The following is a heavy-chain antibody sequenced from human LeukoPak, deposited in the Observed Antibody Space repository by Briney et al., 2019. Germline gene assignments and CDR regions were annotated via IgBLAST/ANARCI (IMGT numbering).Heavy chain of an antibody. Sequence: PSETLSLTCAVYGGSFSGYYWSWIRQPPGKGLEWIGEINHSGSTNYNPSLKSRVTISVDTSKNQFSLKLSPVTAADTAVYYCARDYPFDPWGQGTLVTVSS. CDR2: INHSGST. D-gene: IGHD3-10*01. J-gene: IGHJ5*02. CDR1: GGSFSGYY. V-gene: IGHV4-34*01. CDR3: ARDYPFDP.